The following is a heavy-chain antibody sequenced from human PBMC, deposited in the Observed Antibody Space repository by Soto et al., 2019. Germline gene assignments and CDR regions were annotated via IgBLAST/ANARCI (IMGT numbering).Heavy chain of an antibody. Sequence: PSQTLSLTCAISGDSVSSNSAAWTWIRQSPSRGLEWLGRTYYRSKWFNDYAVSVKSRITINPDTSKTKFSLQLSSVTPEDTAVYYWARARPYYDSSGYYDSWGQGILVTVSS. D-gene: IGHD3-22*01. CDR3: ARARPYYDSSGYYDS. V-gene: IGHV6-1*01. CDR2: TYYRSKWFN. CDR1: GDSVSSNSAA. J-gene: IGHJ4*02.